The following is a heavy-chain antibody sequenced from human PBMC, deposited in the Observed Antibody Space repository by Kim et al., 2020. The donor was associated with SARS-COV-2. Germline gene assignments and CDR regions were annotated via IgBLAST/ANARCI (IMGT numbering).Heavy chain of an antibody. J-gene: IGHJ1*01. Sequence: TYYPGSVKGRFTISRENAKTSLYLQMNSLRAGDTAVYYCARGSSSGDFQHWGQGTLVTVSS. V-gene: IGHV3-13*01. CDR2: T. D-gene: IGHD6-13*01. CDR3: ARGSSSGDFQH.